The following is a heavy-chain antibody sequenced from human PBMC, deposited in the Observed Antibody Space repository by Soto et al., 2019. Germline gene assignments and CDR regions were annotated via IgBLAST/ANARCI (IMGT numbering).Heavy chain of an antibody. J-gene: IGHJ4*02. CDR2: IHYSGTT. Sequence: VQLQESGPGLVKPSETLSLTCTVSGTSISSYYWSWIRQPPGKGLEWIANIHYSGTTNYNPSLASRVTLSVDTSKNQFSLKMTSVTAADRAMYFCARYNSDAIDYWGRGTLVTVSS. CDR1: GTSISSYY. D-gene: IGHD2-8*01. V-gene: IGHV4-59*01. CDR3: ARYNSDAIDY.